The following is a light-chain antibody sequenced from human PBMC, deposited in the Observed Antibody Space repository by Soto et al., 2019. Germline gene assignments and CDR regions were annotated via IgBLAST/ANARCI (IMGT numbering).Light chain of an antibody. J-gene: IGLJ2*01. CDR1: SSDFGGYNY. Sequence: QSVLTQPASGSGAPVQSITISCTGTSSDFGGYNYVSWYQQHPGKAPKLMIYDVSNQPSGVSNRFSGSKSGNTASLTISGLQAEDEADYYCSSYTSSSTLEVFGXGTQLTVL. CDR2: DVS. V-gene: IGLV2-14*01. CDR3: SSYTSSSTLEV.